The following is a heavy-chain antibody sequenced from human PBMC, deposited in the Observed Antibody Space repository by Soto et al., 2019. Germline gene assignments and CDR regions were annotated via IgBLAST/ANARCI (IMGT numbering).Heavy chain of an antibody. J-gene: IGHJ4*02. V-gene: IGHV4-4*02. Sequence: QVQLQESGPGLVKPSGTLSLTCAVSGGSFTSNNWWTWVRQPPGQGLEWIGEIYRTGSNNYNPSLKSRVTISLDKSENQFSLNVTSLTAADTAVYYCASRDPGTSVDYWGQVTLVTVSS. CDR1: GGSFTSNNW. CDR3: ASRDPGTSVDY. D-gene: IGHD1-7*01. CDR2: IYRTGSN.